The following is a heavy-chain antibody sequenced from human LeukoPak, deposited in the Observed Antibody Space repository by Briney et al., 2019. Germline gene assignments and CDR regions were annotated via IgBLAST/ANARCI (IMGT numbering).Heavy chain of an antibody. D-gene: IGHD3-10*01. J-gene: IGHJ4*02. V-gene: IGHV3-48*04. CDR1: GFTFSSYW. CDR3: ASSDYYGSGSYYNPLDY. CDR2: ISSSGSTI. Sequence: PGGSLRLSCAASGFTFSSYWMSWVRQAPGKGLEWVSYISSSGSTIYYADSVKGRFTISRDNAKNSLYLQMNSLRAEDTAVYYCASSDYYGSGSYYNPLDYWGQGTLVTVSS.